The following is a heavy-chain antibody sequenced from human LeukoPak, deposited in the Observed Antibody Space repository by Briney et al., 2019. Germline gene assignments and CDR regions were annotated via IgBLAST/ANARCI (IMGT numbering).Heavy chain of an antibody. D-gene: IGHD3-22*01. CDR2: IWYDGSNK. V-gene: IGHV3-33*01. J-gene: IGHJ4*02. Sequence: GGSLRLSCAASGFTFSSYGMHWVRQAPGKGLEWVAVIWYDGSNKYYADSVKGRFTISRDNSKNTLYLQMNSLRAEDTAVYYCARALDYDSSGYLDWGQGTLVTVSS. CDR3: ARALDYDSSGYLD. CDR1: GFTFSSYG.